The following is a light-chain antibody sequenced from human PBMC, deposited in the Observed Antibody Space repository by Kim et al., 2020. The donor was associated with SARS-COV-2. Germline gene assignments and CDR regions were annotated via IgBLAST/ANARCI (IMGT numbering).Light chain of an antibody. J-gene: IGLJ1*01. V-gene: IGLV2-11*01. CDR3: CSYAGSYCV. CDR2: DVS. CDR1: SSDVGGYNY. Sequence: QSALTQPRSVSGSPGQSVTISCTGTSSDVGGYNYVSWYQQHPGKAPKLMIYDVSKRPAGVTDRSSGSKSGNTASLTVSGLQAEDEADYCCCSYAGSYCVFGIGTKVTVL.